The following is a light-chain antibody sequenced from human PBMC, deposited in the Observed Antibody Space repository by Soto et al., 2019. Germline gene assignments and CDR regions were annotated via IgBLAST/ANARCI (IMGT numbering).Light chain of an antibody. CDR2: LGS. Sequence: DIVMTPSPLSLPVTPGEPASISCRSSQSLLHSNGYNYLDWYLQKPGQSPQLLIYLGSNRASGVPDRFSGSGSGTDFTLKISRVEAKDVGVYYCMQALQTPRYTFGQGTK. CDR3: MQALQTPRYT. CDR1: QSLLHSNGYNY. J-gene: IGKJ2*01. V-gene: IGKV2-28*01.